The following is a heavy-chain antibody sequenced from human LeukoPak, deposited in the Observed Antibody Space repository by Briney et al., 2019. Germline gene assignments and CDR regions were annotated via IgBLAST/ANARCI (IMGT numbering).Heavy chain of an antibody. CDR1: GFTFSIYA. J-gene: IGHJ6*03. D-gene: IGHD3-10*01. CDR3: ATDGGMVRRLIIIGPYSYYMDV. V-gene: IGHV3-23*01. CDR2: VSGIGGST. Sequence: PGGSLRLSWAASGFTFSIYAMSSVSAGPREGLECGSGVSGIGGSTYYADAVTGRFTISRDNSKNTLYLQMNSLRAEDTAVYYCATDGGMVRRLIIIGPYSYYMDVWGKGTTVTVSS.